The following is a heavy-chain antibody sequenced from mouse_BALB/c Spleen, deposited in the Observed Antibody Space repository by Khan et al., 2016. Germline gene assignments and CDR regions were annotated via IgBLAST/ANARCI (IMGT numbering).Heavy chain of an antibody. D-gene: IGHD2-4*01. Sequence: QIQLVQSGPELKKPGETVKISCKASGYTFTNYGMNWVKQAPGKGLKWMGWMNTYTGEPTYADDFKGRFAFSLKTSARTAYLQINNLKNEDTATYFCARDYDYDGDWYFDVWGAGTTVTVSS. CDR2: MNTYTGEP. CDR1: GYTFTNYG. J-gene: IGHJ1*01. V-gene: IGHV9-3-1*01. CDR3: ARDYDYDGDWYFDV.